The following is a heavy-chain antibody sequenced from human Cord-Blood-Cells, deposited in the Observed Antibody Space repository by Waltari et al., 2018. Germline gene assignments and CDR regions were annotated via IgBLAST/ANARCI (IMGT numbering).Heavy chain of an antibody. CDR2: ISSRGSTI. Sequence: QVQLVESGGGLVKPGGSLRLSCAASGFTFSDYYMSWIRQAPGKGLEWVSYISSRGSTIYYADSVKGRFTISRDNAKNSLYLQMNSLRAEDTTVYYCASYPPLDFWSGDAFDIWGQGTMVTVSS. CDR1: GFTFSDYY. CDR3: ASYPPLDFWSGDAFDI. V-gene: IGHV3-11*01. J-gene: IGHJ3*02. D-gene: IGHD3-3*01.